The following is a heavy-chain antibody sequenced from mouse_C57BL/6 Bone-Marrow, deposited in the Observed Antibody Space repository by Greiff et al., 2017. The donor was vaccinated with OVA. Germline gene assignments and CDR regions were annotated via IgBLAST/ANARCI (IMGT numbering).Heavy chain of an antibody. Sequence: VQLQQSGPELVKPGASVQISCKASGYTFTDYYINWVKQRPGQGLEWIGWIFPGSGSTYYNEKFKGKATLTVDKSSSTAYMLLSSLTSEDSAVYFCARRYYGSSYGFAYWGQGTLVTVSA. CDR1: GYTFTDYY. J-gene: IGHJ3*01. CDR3: ARRYYGSSYGFAY. V-gene: IGHV1-75*01. CDR2: IFPGSGST. D-gene: IGHD1-1*01.